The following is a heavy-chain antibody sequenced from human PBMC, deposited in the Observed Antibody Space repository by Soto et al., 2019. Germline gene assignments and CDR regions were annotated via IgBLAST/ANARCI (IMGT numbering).Heavy chain of an antibody. CDR2: ISYDGSNK. D-gene: IGHD1-26*01. CDR1: GFTFSSYG. CDR3: APWVGAFDY. V-gene: IGHV3-30*03. J-gene: IGHJ4*02. Sequence: QVQLVESGGGVVQPGRSLRLSCAASGFTFSSYGMHWVRQAPGKGLEWVAVISYDGSNKYYADSVKGRFTISRDNSKNTLYQQMNSLRAEDTAVYYCAPWVGAFDYWGQGALVTVSS.